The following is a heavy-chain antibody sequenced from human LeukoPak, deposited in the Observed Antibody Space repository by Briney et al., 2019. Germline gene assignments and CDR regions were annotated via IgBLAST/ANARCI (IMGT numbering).Heavy chain of an antibody. Sequence: SETLSLTCTVSGGSISSYYWSWIRQPPGKGLEWIGYIYYSGSTNYNPSLKSRVTISVDTSKNQFSLKLSSVTAADTAVYYCARHYCGGDCYPPYYFDYWGQGTLVTVSS. D-gene: IGHD2-21*02. CDR1: GGSISSYY. CDR3: ARHYCGGDCYPPYYFDY. J-gene: IGHJ4*02. V-gene: IGHV4-59*08. CDR2: IYYSGST.